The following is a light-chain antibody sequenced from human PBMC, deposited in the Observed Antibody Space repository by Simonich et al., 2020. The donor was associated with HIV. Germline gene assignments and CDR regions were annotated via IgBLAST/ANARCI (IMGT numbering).Light chain of an antibody. CDR2: LGS. V-gene: IGKV2-28*01. Sequence: DIVMTQSPLSLPVTPGEPASISCRSSQSLLHSNGYNYLGWYLQKPGQSPQLLIYLGSNRASGVPDRFSGSGSGTDFTLKISRVEAEDVGVYYCMQARQTPFTFSPGTKVDIK. CDR3: MQARQTPFT. J-gene: IGKJ3*01. CDR1: QSLLHSNGYNY.